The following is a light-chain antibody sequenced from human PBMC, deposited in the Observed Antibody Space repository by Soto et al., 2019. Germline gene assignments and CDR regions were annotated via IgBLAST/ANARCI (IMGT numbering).Light chain of an antibody. J-gene: IGKJ1*01. CDR1: QSISSY. CDR2: DAS. V-gene: IGKV3-11*01. Sequence: IVLRQSPPSLRLAPGARATLSCRASQSISSYLAWYEQKPGEALRLLSADASNRAAGIPDRFSGSGYETDLTHTIRNIETEDYAEYYCQQRSIRPGTFGQGTKVYIK. CDR3: QQRSIRPGT.